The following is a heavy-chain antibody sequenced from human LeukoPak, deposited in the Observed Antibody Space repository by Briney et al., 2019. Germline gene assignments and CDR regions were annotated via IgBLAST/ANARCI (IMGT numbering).Heavy chain of an antibody. D-gene: IGHD2-2*01. V-gene: IGHV4-61*02. CDR1: GGSISSGSYY. J-gene: IGHJ4*02. Sequence: PSQTLSLTCTVSGGSISSGSYYWSWIRQPAGKGLEWIGRIYTSGSTNYNPSLKSRVTISVDTSKNQFSLKLSSVTAADTAVYYCARGTMSWEYQLLAFDYWGQGTLVTVSS. CDR2: IYTSGST. CDR3: ARGTMSWEYQLLAFDY.